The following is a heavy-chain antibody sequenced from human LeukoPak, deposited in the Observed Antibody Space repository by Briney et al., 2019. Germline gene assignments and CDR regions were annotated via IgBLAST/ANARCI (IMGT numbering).Heavy chain of an antibody. CDR3: AKDLRGWLEIHGVALDAFDI. D-gene: IGHD2-15*01. J-gene: IGHJ3*02. CDR1: GFTFSSYA. V-gene: IGHV3-23*01. Sequence: GGSLRLSCAASGFTFSSYAMSWVSQAPGKGLEWVSAISGSGGRTYYADSVKGRFTISRDNSKNTLYLQMNSLRAEDTAVYYCAKDLRGWLEIHGVALDAFDIWGQGTMVTVSS. CDR2: ISGSGGRT.